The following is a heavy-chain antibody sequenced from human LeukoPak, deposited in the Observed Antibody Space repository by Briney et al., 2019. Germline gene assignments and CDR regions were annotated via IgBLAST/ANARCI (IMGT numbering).Heavy chain of an antibody. V-gene: IGHV3-74*01. J-gene: IGHJ4*02. CDR3: ARYEGTEWLIDY. CDR1: GFTFTTFW. Sequence: GGSLRLSCAASGFTFTTFWMTWVRQAPGKGLVWVSRINTDGSSTSYADSVKGRFTISRDNAKNTLYLQMNSLRAEDTAVYYCARYEGTEWLIDYWGQGTLVTVSS. CDR2: INTDGSST. D-gene: IGHD3-3*01.